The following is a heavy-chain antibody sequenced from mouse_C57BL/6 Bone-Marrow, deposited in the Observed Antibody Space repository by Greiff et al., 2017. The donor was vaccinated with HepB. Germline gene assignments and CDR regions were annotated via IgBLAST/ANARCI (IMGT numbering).Heavy chain of an antibody. D-gene: IGHD1-2*01. CDR1: GYTFTSYG. J-gene: IGHJ3*01. V-gene: IGHV1-81*01. CDR3: ARSGDDGRAWFAY. Sequence: VQLQQSGAELARPGASVKLSCKASGYTFTSYGISWVKQRTGQGLEWIGEIYPRSGNTYYNEKFKGKATLTADKSSSTAYMELRSLTSEDSAVYFCARSGDDGRAWFAYWGQGTLVTVSA. CDR2: IYPRSGNT.